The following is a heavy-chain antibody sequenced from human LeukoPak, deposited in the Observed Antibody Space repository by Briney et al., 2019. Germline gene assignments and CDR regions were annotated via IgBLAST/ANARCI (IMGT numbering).Heavy chain of an antibody. CDR1: GGSFSGYY. CDR3: ARGRPRYQLLYTTFDY. D-gene: IGHD2-2*02. CDR2: INHSGST. V-gene: IGHV4-34*01. J-gene: IGHJ4*02. Sequence: PSETLSLSSAVYGGSFSGYYWSWIRQPPGKGLEWIGEINHSGSTNYNPSLKSRVTISVDTSKNQFSLKLSSVTAADTAVYYCARGRPRYQLLYTTFDYWGQGTLVTVSS.